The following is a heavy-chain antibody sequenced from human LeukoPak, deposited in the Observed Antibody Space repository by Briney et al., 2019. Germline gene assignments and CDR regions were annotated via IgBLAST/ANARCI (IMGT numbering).Heavy chain of an antibody. CDR3: ARGGWNKFDY. CDR1: SGSISGSY. J-gene: IGHJ4*02. Sequence: SETLSLTCSVSSGSISGSYWNWIRQPPGKGLEWIGYVSYSGSTNYNPSLKSRVTISVDTSKNQFSLKLSSVTAADTAVYYCARGGWNKFDYWGQGTLVTVSS. D-gene: IGHD3-22*01. CDR2: VSYSGST. V-gene: IGHV4-59*01.